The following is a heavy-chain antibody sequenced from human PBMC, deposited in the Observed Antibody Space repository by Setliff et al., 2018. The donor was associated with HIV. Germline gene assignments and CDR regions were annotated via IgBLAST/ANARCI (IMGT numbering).Heavy chain of an antibody. J-gene: IGHJ5*02. CDR1: GDSISSSTFY. D-gene: IGHD6-19*01. CDR3: ARLNQQWLVRDSGSNWFDP. Sequence: PSETLSLTCTVSGDSISSSTFYWGWIRQPPGKGLEWIGSIYYSGTTYYNPSLKSRVAISVDTSKNQFSLKLSSVTAADTAVYYCARLNQQWLVRDSGSNWFDPWGQGILVTVSS. CDR2: IYYSGTT. V-gene: IGHV4-39*01.